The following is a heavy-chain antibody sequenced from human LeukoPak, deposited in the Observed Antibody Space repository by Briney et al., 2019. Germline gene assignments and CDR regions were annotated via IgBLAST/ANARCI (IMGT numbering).Heavy chain of an antibody. D-gene: IGHD3-9*01. CDR2: INPNSGGA. V-gene: IGHV1-2*02. J-gene: IGHJ4*02. CDR1: GYSFTAYY. CDR3: ARSPHILTGENFDY. Sequence: ASVKVSCKASGYSFTAYYMHWVRQAPGQGLEWMGWINPNSGGANYQGRVTMTRDTSITTAYMEMSRLRSDDTALYYCARSPHILTGENFDYWGQGTLVTVSS.